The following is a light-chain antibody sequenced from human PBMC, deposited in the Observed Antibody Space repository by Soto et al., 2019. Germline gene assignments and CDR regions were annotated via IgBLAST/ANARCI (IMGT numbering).Light chain of an antibody. CDR1: QDINSR. V-gene: IGKV1-12*01. Sequence: DIQMTQSQSSVSASVGDTVAITCRASQDINSRLAWFQQQPGRPPKYVIQAATMLQSGFPSRFAGSGSGRDFTLTIHTLQPEDSATYYCLQVANFPRTFGQGTKVDIK. J-gene: IGKJ1*01. CDR3: LQVANFPRT. CDR2: AAT.